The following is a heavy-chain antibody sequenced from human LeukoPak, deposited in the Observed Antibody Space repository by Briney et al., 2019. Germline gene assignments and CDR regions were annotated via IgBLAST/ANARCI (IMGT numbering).Heavy chain of an antibody. CDR1: GFTFSSYA. CDR2: ITGSGDTT. D-gene: IGHD6-13*01. CDR3: VKDYSTIAAAANPLFDY. J-gene: IGHJ4*02. Sequence: GGSLRLSCAASGFTFSSYAVTWVRQAPGKGLEWVSCITGSGDTTLYADSVNGRFTISRDNSKNTLYLQMHSLRAEDTAVYYCVKDYSTIAAAANPLFDYWGQGALVTVSS. V-gene: IGHV3-23*01.